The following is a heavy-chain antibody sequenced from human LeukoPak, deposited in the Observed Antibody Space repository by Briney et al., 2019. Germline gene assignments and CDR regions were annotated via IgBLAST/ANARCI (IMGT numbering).Heavy chain of an antibody. CDR2: IYFTGST. Sequence: SETLSLTCTVSGGSISNCYWNWIRQPPGKGLEWIGYIYFTGSTNYNPSLKSRVTMSLDTSKNQFSLKLSSVTAADTAIYYCARGRWLQFSDWGPGTLVTVSS. D-gene: IGHD5-24*01. J-gene: IGHJ4*02. CDR1: GGSISNCY. V-gene: IGHV4-59*01. CDR3: ARGRWLQFSD.